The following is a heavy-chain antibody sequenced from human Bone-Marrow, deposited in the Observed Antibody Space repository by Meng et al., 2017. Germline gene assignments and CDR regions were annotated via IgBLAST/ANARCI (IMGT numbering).Heavy chain of an antibody. Sequence: QVPASLAGTLNPSETLSLTCAVYVGSFSGYYWSWIRQPPWKGLEWIGEINHSGSTNYNPSLKSRVTISVDTSKTQFSLKLSSVTAADTAVYYCARVNSINMVYYGMDVWGQGTTVTVSS. V-gene: IGHV4-34*01. CDR2: INHSGST. CDR3: ARVNSINMVYYGMDV. J-gene: IGHJ6*02. D-gene: IGHD3-10*01. CDR1: VGSFSGYY.